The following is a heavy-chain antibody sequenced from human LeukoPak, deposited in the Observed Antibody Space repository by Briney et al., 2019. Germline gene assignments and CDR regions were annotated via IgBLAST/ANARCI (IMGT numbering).Heavy chain of an antibody. V-gene: IGHV5-10-1*01. Sequence: GESLRISCKGSGYRFASYWISWVRQMPGKGLEWMGRIDPSDSYTNYSPSFQGHVTISADKSISTAYLQWSSLKASDTAMYYCARATTPNYGSGSYEIWGQGTMVTVSS. D-gene: IGHD3-10*01. CDR1: GYRFASYW. CDR3: ARATTPNYGSGSYEI. J-gene: IGHJ3*02. CDR2: IDPSDSYT.